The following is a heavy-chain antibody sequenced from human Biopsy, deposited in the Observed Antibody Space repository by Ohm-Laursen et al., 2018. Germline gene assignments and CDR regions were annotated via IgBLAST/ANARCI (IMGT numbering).Heavy chain of an antibody. D-gene: IGHD3-16*01. Sequence: SSLRLSCAASGFTFSSFGMHWVCQAPGKGLEWVAVVWYDGINKFYADSVEGRFTISRDNFKNTVYLEMNSLRPEDTAVYYCSRDLGNLRGVMFYLDSWGQGTLVSVSS. CDR1: GFTFSSFG. CDR2: VWYDGINK. CDR3: SRDLGNLRGVMFYLDS. J-gene: IGHJ4*02. V-gene: IGHV3-33*01.